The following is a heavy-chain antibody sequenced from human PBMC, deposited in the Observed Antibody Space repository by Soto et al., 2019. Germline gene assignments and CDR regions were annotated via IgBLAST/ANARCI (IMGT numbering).Heavy chain of an antibody. J-gene: IGHJ3*02. Sequence: SETLSLTCTVSGGSISSGGYYWSWIRQHPGKGLEWIGYIYYSGSTYYNPSLKSRVTISVDTSKNQFSLKLSSVTAADTAVYYCARDGLGYYDSSGYYSGPDAFDIWGQGTMLTV. CDR3: ARDGLGYYDSSGYYSGPDAFDI. V-gene: IGHV4-31*03. CDR1: GGSISSGGYY. D-gene: IGHD3-22*01. CDR2: IYYSGST.